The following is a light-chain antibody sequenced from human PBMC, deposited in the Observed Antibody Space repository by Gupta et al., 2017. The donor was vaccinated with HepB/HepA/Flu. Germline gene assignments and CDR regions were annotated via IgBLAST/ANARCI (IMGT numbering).Light chain of an antibody. Sequence: SLLTQPPSVSAPPGQTVIISCSGSSSSIGNNDVSWYQQLPGTAPKLLIYDNSKRPSGIPDRFSGSKAGTSSTLGITGLQTGDEADYYCGTWDDSLSAWVFGGGTKLTVL. CDR1: SSSIGNND. CDR2: DNS. J-gene: IGLJ3*02. V-gene: IGLV1-51*01. CDR3: GTWDDSLSAWV.